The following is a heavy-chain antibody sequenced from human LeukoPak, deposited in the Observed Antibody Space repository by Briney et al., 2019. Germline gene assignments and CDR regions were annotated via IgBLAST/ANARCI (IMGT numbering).Heavy chain of an antibody. J-gene: IGHJ4*02. D-gene: IGHD1-26*01. CDR2: IVVGSGNT. CDR3: ARGATSGSYPFDY. CDR1: GFTFTSSA. Sequence: ASVKVSCKASGFTFTSSAMQWVRQARGQRLEWIGWIVVGSGNTNYAQKFQERVTITRDMSTSTAYMELSSLRSEDTAVYYCARGATSGSYPFDYWGQGTLVTVSS. V-gene: IGHV1-58*02.